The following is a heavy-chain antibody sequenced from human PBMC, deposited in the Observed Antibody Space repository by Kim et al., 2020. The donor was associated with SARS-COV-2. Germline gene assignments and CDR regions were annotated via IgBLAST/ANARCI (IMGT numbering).Heavy chain of an antibody. D-gene: IGHD3-10*01. J-gene: IGHJ4*02. V-gene: IGHV4-31*02. CDR3: ARVYYGSGTYPVFDY. Sequence: PSLESRVTISVDTSKNQFSLKLSSVTAADTAVYYCARVYYGSGTYPVFDYWGQGTLVTVSS.